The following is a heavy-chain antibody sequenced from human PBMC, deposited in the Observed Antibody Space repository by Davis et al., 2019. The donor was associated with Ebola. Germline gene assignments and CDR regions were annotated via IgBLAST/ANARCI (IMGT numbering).Heavy chain of an antibody. CDR3: ARMWQLDQYYYYGMDV. J-gene: IGHJ6*02. CDR1: GFSLSTSGMC. D-gene: IGHD6-13*01. V-gene: IGHV2-70*11. Sequence: SGPTLVQPTQTLTLTCTFSGFSLSTSGMCVSWIRQPPGKALEWLARIDWDDDKYYSTSLKTRLTISKDTSKNQVVLTMTNMDPVDTATYYCARMWQLDQYYYYGMDVWGQGTTVTVSS. CDR2: IDWDDDK.